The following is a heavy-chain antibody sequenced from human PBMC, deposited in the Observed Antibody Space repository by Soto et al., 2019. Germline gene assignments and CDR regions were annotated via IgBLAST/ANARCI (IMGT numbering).Heavy chain of an antibody. CDR3: ARSEGGKRRIAAAGTYFQH. J-gene: IGHJ1*01. Sequence: QVQLQESGPGLVKPSETLSLTCTVSGGSISSYYWSWIRQPPGKGLEWIGYIYYSGSTNYNPSLKSRVTISVDTSKNQFSLKLSSVTAADTAVYYCARSEGGKRRIAAAGTYFQHWGQGTLVTVSS. V-gene: IGHV4-59*01. CDR1: GGSISSYY. CDR2: IYYSGST. D-gene: IGHD6-13*01.